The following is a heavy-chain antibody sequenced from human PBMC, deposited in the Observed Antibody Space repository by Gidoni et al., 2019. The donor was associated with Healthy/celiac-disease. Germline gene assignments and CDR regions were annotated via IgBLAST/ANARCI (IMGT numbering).Heavy chain of an antibody. D-gene: IGHD6-19*01. CDR3: ASFSSGWYGGDY. V-gene: IGHV3-74*01. J-gene: IGHJ4*02. CDR2: INSDGSST. Sequence: EVQLVESGGGLVQPWGSLSLSCAASGFTFSSYWMHWIGQAPGKGLVWVSRINSDGSSTNYADSVKGRFTISRDNAKKTLYLQMNSLRAEDTAVYYCASFSSGWYGGDYWGQGTMVTVSS. CDR1: GFTFSSYW.